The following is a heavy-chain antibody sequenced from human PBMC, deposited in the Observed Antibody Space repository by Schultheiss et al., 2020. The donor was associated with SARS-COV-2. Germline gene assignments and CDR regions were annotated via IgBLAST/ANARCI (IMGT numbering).Heavy chain of an antibody. Sequence: SGPTLVKPTQTLTLTCTFSGFSLSTSGMRVSWIRQPPGKALEWLARIDWDDDKFYSTSLKTRLTISKDTSKNQVVLTMTNMDPVDTATYYCAHSGQQWLGPNWFDPWGQGTLVTVSS. CDR2: IDWDDDK. CDR3: AHSGQQWLGPNWFDP. V-gene: IGHV2-70*12. CDR1: GFSLSTSGMR. J-gene: IGHJ5*02. D-gene: IGHD6-19*01.